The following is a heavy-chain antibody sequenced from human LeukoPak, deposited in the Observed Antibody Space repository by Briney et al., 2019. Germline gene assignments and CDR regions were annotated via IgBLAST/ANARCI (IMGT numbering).Heavy chain of an antibody. CDR1: GFTFGTHA. Sequence: PGGSLRLSCGASGFTFGTHAMTWVRQAPGEGLEYVSLISGSGDITYYAHSLKDRFTISRDNSKNTLYLQMHSLRAEDTAVYYCAARPGDLAVPFDYWGQGTLVTVSS. CDR2: ISGSGDIT. V-gene: IGHV3-23*01. CDR3: AARPGDLAVPFDY. D-gene: IGHD3-10*01. J-gene: IGHJ4*02.